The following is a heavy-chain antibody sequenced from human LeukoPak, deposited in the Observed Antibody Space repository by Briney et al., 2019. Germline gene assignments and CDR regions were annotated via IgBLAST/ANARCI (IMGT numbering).Heavy chain of an antibody. CDR1: GYTFTSYG. Sequence: ASVKVSCKASGYTFTSYGISWVRQAPGHGLEWMGWISAYNGNTNYAQKLQGRVTMTTDTSTSTGSMELRSLRSDDKAVYYCASSTGRATADYWGQGTLVTVSS. D-gene: IGHD1-26*01. CDR3: ASSTGRATADY. CDR2: ISAYNGNT. V-gene: IGHV1-18*01. J-gene: IGHJ4*02.